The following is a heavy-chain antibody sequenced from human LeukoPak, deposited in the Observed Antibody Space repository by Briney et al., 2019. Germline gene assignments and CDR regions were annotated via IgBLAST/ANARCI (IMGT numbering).Heavy chain of an antibody. Sequence: PGGSLRLSCGASGFSFSNYSMNWVRQAPGKGLEWVSYISRSSSTIYYADSVKGRFTISRDNAKNSLYLQMNSLRDEDTAVYYCARDGDGGLGSDYWGQGTLVTVSS. CDR2: ISRSSSTI. J-gene: IGHJ4*02. V-gene: IGHV3-48*02. CDR3: ARDGDGGLGSDY. CDR1: GFSFSNYS. D-gene: IGHD4-23*01.